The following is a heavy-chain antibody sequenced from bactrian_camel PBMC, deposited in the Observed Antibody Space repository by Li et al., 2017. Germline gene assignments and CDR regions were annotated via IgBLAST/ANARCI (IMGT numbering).Heavy chain of an antibody. V-gene: IGHV3S54*01. Sequence: HVQLVESGGGSVEAGGSLRLSCEDTRDTRGYQHIMAWFRQGPGEEREGVAAIIFDGDSTEYADSVKGRFTISQDKGRKAIYLHTEHLNHEDTAMYYCAATRASPFAWSQWRSVRTYDVWGQGTQVTVS. CDR3: AATRASPFAWSQWRSVRTYDV. CDR1: RDTRGYQHI. D-gene: IGHD1*01. CDR2: IIFDGDST. J-gene: IGHJ4*01.